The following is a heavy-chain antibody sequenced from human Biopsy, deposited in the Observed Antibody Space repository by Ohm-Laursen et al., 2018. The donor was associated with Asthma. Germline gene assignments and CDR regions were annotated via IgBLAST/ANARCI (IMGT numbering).Heavy chain of an antibody. J-gene: IGHJ4*02. Sequence: SLRLSCAAPGVTLSRDYMFLVRPAPGKGLGGVSVIYSGGTSHTADSVRGRFTISRDYSKNTLYLQMHSLRAEDTAVYYCARGDTGGWSQYYFDYWGQGTLVTVSS. CDR2: IYSGGTS. CDR3: ARGDTGGWSQYYFDY. V-gene: IGHV3-53*01. D-gene: IGHD2-8*02. CDR1: GVTLSRDY.